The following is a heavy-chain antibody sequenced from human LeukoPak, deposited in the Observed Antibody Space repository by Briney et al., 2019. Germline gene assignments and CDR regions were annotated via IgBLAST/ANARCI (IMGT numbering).Heavy chain of an antibody. CDR3: AREGGGFYSSSLGY. D-gene: IGHD6-6*01. CDR1: GGSFSSSSYF. V-gene: IGHV4-39*07. J-gene: IGHJ4*02. Sequence: SKTLSLTCTVSGGSFSSSSYFWGWIRQPPGKGLEWIGSIYYSGSTYYNPSLKSRVTISVDKSKNQFSLKLSSVTAADTAVYYCAREGGGFYSSSLGYWGQGTLVIVSS. CDR2: IYYSGST.